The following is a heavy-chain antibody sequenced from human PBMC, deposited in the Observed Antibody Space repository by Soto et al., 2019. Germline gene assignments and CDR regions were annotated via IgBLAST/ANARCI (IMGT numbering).Heavy chain of an antibody. D-gene: IGHD3-3*01. CDR1: GYSFTSYW. CDR2: IDPSDSYI. Sequence: GEALKISFKGSGYSFTSYWSSWVRQMPGKGLERMGRIDPSDSYINYSPSFQGHVPISACNYISSAYCQRSSLKDSDTATSYSATHVRAIFGVVISYYGMDVWGKGTTVTVSS. CDR3: ATHVRAIFGVVISYYGMDV. V-gene: IGHV5-10-1*01. J-gene: IGHJ6*04.